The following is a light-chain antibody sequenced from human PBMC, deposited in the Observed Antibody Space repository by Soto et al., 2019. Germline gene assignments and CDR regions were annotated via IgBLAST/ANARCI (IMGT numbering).Light chain of an antibody. CDR3: QHRNRWLRT. Sequence: EVVLTQSPAILSLSPGERATLSCRASQSVSDYLAWYQQKPGQAPRLLMYETSKRATGIPARFSGSGSGTDFTLTISSLAPEDFAVYYCQHRNRWLRTFGQGTKLEIK. V-gene: IGKV3-11*01. CDR1: QSVSDY. CDR2: ETS. J-gene: IGKJ2*01.